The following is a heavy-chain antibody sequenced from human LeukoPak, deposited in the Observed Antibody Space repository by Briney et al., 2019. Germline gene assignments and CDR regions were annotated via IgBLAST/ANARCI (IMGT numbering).Heavy chain of an antibody. V-gene: IGHV4-39*07. D-gene: IGHD2-2*01. CDR3: ARGRVVVVPAARDYYYMDV. J-gene: IGHJ6*03. CDR2: INHSGST. Sequence: SETLSLTCTVSGGSISSGSYYWSWIRQPPGKGLEWIGEINHSGSTNYNPSLKSRVTISVDKSKNQFSLKLSSVTAADTAVYYCARGRVVVVPAARDYYYMDVWGKGTTVTVSS. CDR1: GGSISSGSYY.